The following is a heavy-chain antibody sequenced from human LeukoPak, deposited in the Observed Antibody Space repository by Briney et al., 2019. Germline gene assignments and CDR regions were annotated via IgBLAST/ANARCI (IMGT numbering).Heavy chain of an antibody. CDR2: INENGREK. D-gene: IGHD2-8*01. CDR1: GFTVSSNY. Sequence: PGGSLRLSCAASGFTVSSNYMSWVRQAPGKGLEWVANINENGREKRYVDPVKGRFTISRDNAKNSLYLQMNSLRAEDTALYYCARDEVSRSDYWGQGTLVTVSS. J-gene: IGHJ4*02. V-gene: IGHV3-7*01. CDR3: ARDEVSRSDY.